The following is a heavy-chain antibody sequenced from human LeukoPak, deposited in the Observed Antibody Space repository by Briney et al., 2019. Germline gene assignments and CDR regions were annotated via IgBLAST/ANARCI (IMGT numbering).Heavy chain of an antibody. CDR3: ARAVGDFWSGYYDY. J-gene: IGHJ4*02. D-gene: IGHD3-3*01. CDR1: GGTFSSYT. CDR2: IIPILGIA. Sequence: GSSVKVSCKASGGTFSSYTISWVRQAPGQGLEWMGRIIPILGIANYAQKFQGRVTITADKSTSTAYMELSSLRSEDTAVYYCARAVGDFWSGYYDYWGQGTLVTVSS. V-gene: IGHV1-69*02.